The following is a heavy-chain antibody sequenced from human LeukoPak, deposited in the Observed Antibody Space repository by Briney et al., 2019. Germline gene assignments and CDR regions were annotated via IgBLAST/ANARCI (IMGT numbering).Heavy chain of an antibody. CDR1: GFTFSNAW. V-gene: IGHV3-15*01. D-gene: IGHD3-9*01. CDR3: TTAWYYDILTGYSNFDY. CDR2: IKSKTDGGTT. Sequence: GGSLRLSCAASGFTFSNAWMSWVRQAPGKGLEWVGRIKSKTDGGTTDYAAPVKGRFTISRDDSKNTLYLQMNSLKTEDTAVYYCTTAWYYDILTGYSNFDYWGQGTLVIVSS. J-gene: IGHJ4*02.